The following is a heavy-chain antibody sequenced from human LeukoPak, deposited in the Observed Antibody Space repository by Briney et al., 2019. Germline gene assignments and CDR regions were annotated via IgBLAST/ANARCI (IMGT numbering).Heavy chain of an antibody. CDR1: GYTLTELS. D-gene: IGHD3-3*01. J-gene: IGHJ3*02. CDR2: FDPEDGET. V-gene: IGHV1-24*01. Sequence: ASAKVSCKVSGYTLTELSMHWVRQAPGKGLEWMGGFDPEDGETIYAQKFQGRVTMTEDTSTDTAYMELSSLRSEDTAVYYCATTTITIFGVVILWGVAFDIWGQGTMVTVSS. CDR3: ATTTITIFGVVILWGVAFDI.